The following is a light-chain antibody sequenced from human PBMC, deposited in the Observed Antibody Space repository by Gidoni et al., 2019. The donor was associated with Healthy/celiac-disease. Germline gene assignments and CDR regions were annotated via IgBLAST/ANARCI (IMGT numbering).Light chain of an antibody. Sequence: QSVLTQPPSVSAAPGQKVTISCSGDSSNIGNHSVSWSQQTPGTAPKLLIYENDQRPSGIPDRFSGSQSGTAATLAIAGLQTGDEADYYCGTWDNSLSAGVFGGGTKLTVL. CDR1: SSNIGNHS. CDR3: GTWDNSLSAGV. J-gene: IGLJ2*01. V-gene: IGLV1-51*02. CDR2: END.